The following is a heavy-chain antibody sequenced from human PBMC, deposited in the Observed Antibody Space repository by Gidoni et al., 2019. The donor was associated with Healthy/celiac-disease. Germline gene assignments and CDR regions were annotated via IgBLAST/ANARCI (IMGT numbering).Heavy chain of an antibody. CDR2: IIPIFGTA. Sequence: QVQLVQSGAEVKKPGSSVKVSCTASGGTFSSYAISWVRQAPGQGLEWMGGIIPIFGTANYAQKFQVRVTITADESTSTAYMELSSLRSEDTAVYYCAREYCSGGSCYPDAFDIWGQGTMVTVSS. CDR3: AREYCSGGSCYPDAFDI. D-gene: IGHD2-15*01. V-gene: IGHV1-69*12. J-gene: IGHJ3*02. CDR1: GGTFSSYA.